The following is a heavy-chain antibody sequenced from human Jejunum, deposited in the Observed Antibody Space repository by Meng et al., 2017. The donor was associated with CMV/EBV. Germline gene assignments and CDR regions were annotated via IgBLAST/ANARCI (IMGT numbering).Heavy chain of an antibody. Sequence: FSFSNHYMNWLRQTPGKALEWVGHARNTGNTYTTDYAASVKGRFTISKDDASNSLYLQMNSLKVEDTALYYCVRGGYCGGDRCSSFDYWGQGTLVTVSS. V-gene: IGHV3-72*01. CDR1: FSFSNHY. J-gene: IGHJ4*02. D-gene: IGHD2-21*02. CDR3: VRGGYCGGDRCSSFDY. CDR2: ARNTGNTYTT.